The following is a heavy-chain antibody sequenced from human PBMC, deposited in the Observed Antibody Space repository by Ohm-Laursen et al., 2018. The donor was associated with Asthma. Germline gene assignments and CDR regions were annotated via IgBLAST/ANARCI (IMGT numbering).Heavy chain of an antibody. J-gene: IGHJ5*02. CDR2: ISGSGGST. CDR3: AKDTKGYYDTDVS. Sequence: SLRLSCSASGFTFSSYAMSWVRQAPGKGLEWVSAISGSGGSTYYADSVKGRFTISRDNSKNTLYLQMNSLRAEDTAVYYCAKDTKGYYDTDVSWGQGTLVTVSS. CDR1: GFTFSSYA. V-gene: IGHV3-23*01. D-gene: IGHD3-22*01.